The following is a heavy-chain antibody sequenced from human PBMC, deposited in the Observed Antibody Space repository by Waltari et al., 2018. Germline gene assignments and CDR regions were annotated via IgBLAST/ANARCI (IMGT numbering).Heavy chain of an antibody. CDR1: GDSISPTSNS. Sequence: QLQLQESGPGLVKPSETLSLTCTVSGDSISPTSNSWGWIRQAPGKGLEWVGFIHSSGSTYYNPSLKSRVTLSVETSKNQFSLRLTSVTAADTAVYYCARPANFYYDRGGYDYWGQGTLVTVSS. J-gene: IGHJ4*02. V-gene: IGHV4-39*01. D-gene: IGHD3-22*01. CDR3: ARPANFYYDRGGYDY. CDR2: IHSSGST.